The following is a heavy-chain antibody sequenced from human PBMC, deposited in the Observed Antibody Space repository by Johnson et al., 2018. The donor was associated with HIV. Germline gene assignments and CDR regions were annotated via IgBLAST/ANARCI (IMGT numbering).Heavy chain of an antibody. CDR2: IRYDGSNK. D-gene: IGHD2-15*01. J-gene: IGHJ3*02. V-gene: IGHV3-30*02. CDR3: ARALCSGGSCYVGRAFDI. CDR1: GFTFSSYA. Sequence: QVQLVESGGGVVQPGRSLRLSCAASGFTFSSYAMHWVRQAPGKGLEWVAFIRYDGSNKYYADSVKGRFTISRDNSKNTLYLQMNSLRAEDTAVYYCARALCSGGSCYVGRAFDIWGQGTMVTVSS.